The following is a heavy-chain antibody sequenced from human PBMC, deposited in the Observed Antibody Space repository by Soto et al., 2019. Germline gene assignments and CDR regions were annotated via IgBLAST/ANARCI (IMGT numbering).Heavy chain of an antibody. CDR3: ARPYYGDYDYYYYGMDV. J-gene: IGHJ6*02. CDR1: GFAFSSYA. CDR2: ISYDGSNK. V-gene: IGHV3-30-3*01. D-gene: IGHD4-17*01. Sequence: GGSLRLSCAASGFAFSSYAMHWVRQAPGKGLEWVAVISYDGSNKYYADSVKGRFTISRDNSKNTLYLQMNSLRAEDTAVYYCARPYYGDYDYYYYGMDVWGQGTTVTVSS.